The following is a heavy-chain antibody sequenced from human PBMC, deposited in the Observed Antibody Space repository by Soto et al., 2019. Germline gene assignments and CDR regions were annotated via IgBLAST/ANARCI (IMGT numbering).Heavy chain of an antibody. CDR2: ISYDGSNK. J-gene: IGHJ6*02. V-gene: IGHV3-30*18. D-gene: IGHD3-3*01. CDR3: AKDLGPPKNYYYYGMDV. CDR1: GFTFSSYA. Sequence: QVQLVESGGGVVQPGRSLRLSCAASGFTFSSYAMHWVRQAPGKGLEWVAIISYDGSNKYNADSVKGRFTISRDNSKNTLYLQMNSLRAEDTAVYYCAKDLGPPKNYYYYGMDVWGQGTTVTVSS.